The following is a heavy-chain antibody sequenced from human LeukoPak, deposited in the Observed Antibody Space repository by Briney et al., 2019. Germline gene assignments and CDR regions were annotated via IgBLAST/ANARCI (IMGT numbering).Heavy chain of an antibody. Sequence: GASVKVSCKASGYTFTSYGISWVRQAPGQGLEWMGWISAYNGITNYAQKLQGRVTMTTDTSTSTAYMELRSLRSDDTAVYYCARAGSLFNCGGDCYYYYYMDVWGKGTTVTVSS. V-gene: IGHV1-18*01. CDR3: ARAGSLFNCGGDCYYYYYMDV. J-gene: IGHJ6*03. D-gene: IGHD2-21*02. CDR1: GYTFTSYG. CDR2: ISAYNGIT.